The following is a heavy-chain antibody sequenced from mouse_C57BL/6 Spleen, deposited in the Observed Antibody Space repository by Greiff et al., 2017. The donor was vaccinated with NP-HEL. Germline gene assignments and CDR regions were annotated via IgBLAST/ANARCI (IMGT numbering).Heavy chain of an antibody. V-gene: IGHV1-26*01. CDR2: INPNNGGT. CDR3: ARRGDYDKGAMDY. J-gene: IGHJ4*01. Sequence: EVQLQQSGPELVKPGASVKISCKASGYTFTDYYMNWVKQSHGKSLEWIGDINPNNGGTSYNQKFKGKATLTVDKSSSPAYMELRSLTSEDSAVYYCARRGDYDKGAMDYWGQGTSVTVSS. D-gene: IGHD2-4*01. CDR1: GYTFTDYY.